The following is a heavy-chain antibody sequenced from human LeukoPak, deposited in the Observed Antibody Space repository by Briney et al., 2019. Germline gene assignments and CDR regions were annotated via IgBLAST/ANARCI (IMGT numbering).Heavy chain of an antibody. D-gene: IGHD6-19*01. CDR2: IYYSGST. CDR1: GGSISSYY. Sequence: SETLSLTCTVSGGSISSYYWSWIRQPPGKGLEWIGYIYYSGSTNYNPSLKSRVTISVDTSKNQFSLKLSSVTAADTAVYYCSGSGWYSWFDPWGQGTLVTVSS. CDR3: SGSGWYSWFDP. V-gene: IGHV4-59*01. J-gene: IGHJ5*02.